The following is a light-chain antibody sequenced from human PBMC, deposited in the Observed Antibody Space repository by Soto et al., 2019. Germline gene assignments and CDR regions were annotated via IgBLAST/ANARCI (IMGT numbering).Light chain of an antibody. CDR2: AAS. CDR3: QQYYSYPLT. V-gene: IGKV1-8*01. Sequence: AIRMTQSPSSFSASTGDRVTITCRASQGISSYLAWYQRKPGKAPKLLIYAASTLRSGVPSRFSGSGSGTDFTLTISCLQSEDFATYYCQQYYSYPLTFGGGTKVEIK. J-gene: IGKJ4*01. CDR1: QGISSY.